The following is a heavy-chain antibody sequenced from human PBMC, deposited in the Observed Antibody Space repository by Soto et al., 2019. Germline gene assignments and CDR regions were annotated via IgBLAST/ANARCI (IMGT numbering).Heavy chain of an antibody. V-gene: IGHV4-4*02. CDR2: IFHSGST. Sequence: QVQLQESGPGLVKPSGTLSLTCAVSGGSIGSNNWWSWVRQPPGKGLEWIGEIFHSGSTYYSPSLKSRVTISVDKSKKYFSLNLTSVTAADTAVYYCARVYSGSYSDSWGQGTLVTVSS. CDR3: ARVYSGSYSDS. D-gene: IGHD1-26*01. CDR1: GGSIGSNNW. J-gene: IGHJ4*02.